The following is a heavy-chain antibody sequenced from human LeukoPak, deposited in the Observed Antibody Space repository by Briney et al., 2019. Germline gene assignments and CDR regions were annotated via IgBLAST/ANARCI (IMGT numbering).Heavy chain of an antibody. CDR3: ARHLSWSTLGATWAFDY. CDR2: LSSSGST. Sequence: SETLSLTCTVSGGSISSSYWSWIRQSPGKGLEWIGYLSSSGSTNYSPSLKSRVTISVDTSNNQFSLKLTSVTAADAAVYYCARHLSWSTLGATWAFDYWGQGTLVTVSS. D-gene: IGHD1-26*01. CDR1: GGSISSSY. J-gene: IGHJ4*02. V-gene: IGHV4-59*08.